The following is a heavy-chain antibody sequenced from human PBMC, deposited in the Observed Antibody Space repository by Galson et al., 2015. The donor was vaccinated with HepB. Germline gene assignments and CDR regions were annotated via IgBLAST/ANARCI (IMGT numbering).Heavy chain of an antibody. J-gene: IGHJ4*02. V-gene: IGHV3-49*04. Sequence: SLRLSCAASGFTFGDYAMSWVRQAPGKGLEWVGFIRSKAYGGTTEYAASVKGRFTISRDDSRSIAYLQMNSLKTEDTAVYYCTRGPGEAYSSGWTASYWGQGTLVTVSS. CDR3: TRGPGEAYSSGWTASY. CDR2: IRSKAYGGTT. CDR1: GFTFGDYA. D-gene: IGHD6-19*01.